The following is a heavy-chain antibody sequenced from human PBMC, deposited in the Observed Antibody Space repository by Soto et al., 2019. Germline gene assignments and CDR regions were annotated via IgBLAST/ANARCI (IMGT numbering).Heavy chain of an antibody. V-gene: IGHV3-11*03. Sequence: GGSLRLSCAASGFTFSDYYMSWIRQAPGKGLEWVSYISSSSSYTNYADSVKGRFTISRDNAKNSLYLQMNSLRAEDTAVYYCARSQRLGEFFDYWGQGTLVTVSS. CDR2: ISSSSSYT. CDR1: GFTFSDYY. J-gene: IGHJ4*02. CDR3: ARSQRLGEFFDY. D-gene: IGHD3-16*01.